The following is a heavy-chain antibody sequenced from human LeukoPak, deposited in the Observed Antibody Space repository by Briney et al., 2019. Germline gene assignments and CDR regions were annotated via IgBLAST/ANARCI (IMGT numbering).Heavy chain of an antibody. CDR2: IYYSGST. J-gene: IGHJ6*03. V-gene: IGHV4-59*01. Sequence: SETLSLTCTVSGGSISSYYWSWIRQPPGKGLEWIGYIYYSGSTNYNPSLKSRVTISVDTSKNQFSLKLSSVTAADTAVYYRAREAYSSSGYMDVWGKGTTVTVSS. D-gene: IGHD6-13*01. CDR3: AREAYSSSGYMDV. CDR1: GGSISSYY.